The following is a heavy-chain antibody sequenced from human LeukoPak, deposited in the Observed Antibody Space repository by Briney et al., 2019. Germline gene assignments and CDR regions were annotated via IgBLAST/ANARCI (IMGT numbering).Heavy chain of an antibody. J-gene: IGHJ4*02. V-gene: IGHV3-30*02. CDR3: AKDLGKYGFWSDSDY. CDR1: RFTFSNHG. D-gene: IGHD3-3*01. Sequence: PGGSLRLSCAASRFTFSNHGMHWVRQAPGKWLEWVAFIRYDGSDENYPDSVKGRFTISRDNSKNTLYLQMNSLRAEDTAVYYCAKDLGKYGFWSDSDYWGRGTLVTVSS. CDR2: IRYDGSDE.